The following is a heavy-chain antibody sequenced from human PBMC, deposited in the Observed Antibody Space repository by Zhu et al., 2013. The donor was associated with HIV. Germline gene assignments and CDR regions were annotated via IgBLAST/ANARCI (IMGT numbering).Heavy chain of an antibody. V-gene: IGHV1-69*01. CDR3: ARGSSSWYPTTRGGAWGMDV. CDR2: IIPIFGTA. Sequence: QVQLVQSGAEVKKPGSSVKVSCKASGGTFSSYAISWVRQAPGQGLEWMGGIIPIFGTANYAQKFQGRVXITADESTSTAYMELSSLRSEDTAVYYCARGSSSWYPTTRGGAWGMDVWGQGTTGHRLL. D-gene: IGHD6-13*01. J-gene: IGHJ6*02. CDR1: GGTFSSYA.